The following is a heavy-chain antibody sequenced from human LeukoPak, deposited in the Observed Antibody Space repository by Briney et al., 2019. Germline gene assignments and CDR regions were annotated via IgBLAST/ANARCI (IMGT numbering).Heavy chain of an antibody. CDR3: ATGNYYDSSGYYLDY. CDR1: GYTLTELS. D-gene: IGHD3-22*01. J-gene: IGHJ4*02. CDR2: FDPEDGET. V-gene: IGHV1-24*01. Sequence: ASVKVSCKVSGYTLTELSMHWVRQAPGKGLEWMGGFDPEDGETIYAQKFQGGVTMTEDTSTDTAYMELSSLRSEDTAVYYCATGNYYDSSGYYLDYWGQGTLVTVSS.